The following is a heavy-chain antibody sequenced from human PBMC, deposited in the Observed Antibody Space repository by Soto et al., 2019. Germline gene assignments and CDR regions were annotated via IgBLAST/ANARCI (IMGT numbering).Heavy chain of an antibody. CDR2: IYYSGST. J-gene: IGHJ4*02. Sequence: PSGDPALTWTVAGGSLSSYYWSWILQPPGKGLEWIGYIYYSGSTNYNPSLKSRVTISVDTSKNQFSLKLNSVTAADTAVHSCASHTGAIDHYFDYWGKGTLDTVSS. CDR1: GGSLSSYY. V-gene: IGHV4-59*08. CDR3: ASHTGAIDHYFDY. D-gene: IGHD2-2*02.